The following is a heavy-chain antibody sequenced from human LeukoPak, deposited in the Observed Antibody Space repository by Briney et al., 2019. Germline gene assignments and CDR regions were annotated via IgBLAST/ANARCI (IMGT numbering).Heavy chain of an antibody. CDR3: AKDHSGSYYGPFDS. J-gene: IGHJ4*02. V-gene: IGHV3-30*18. CDR2: ISYEGSNK. Sequence: PGRSLRLSCAASGFSFSSFGMHWVRQAPGKGVEWVAVISYEGSNKYYAASVKGRFTISRDNFKNTLDLQMNSLTAEDTAVYYCAKDHSGSYYGPFDSWGQGTLVTVSS. D-gene: IGHD1-26*01. CDR1: GFSFSSFG.